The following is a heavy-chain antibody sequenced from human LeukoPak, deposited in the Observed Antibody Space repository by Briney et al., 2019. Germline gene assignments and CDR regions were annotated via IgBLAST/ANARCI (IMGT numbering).Heavy chain of an antibody. Sequence: GGSLRLSCAASGFTFSSYGMHWVRQAPGKGLEWVAVISYDGSNKYYADSVKGRFTISRDNSKNTLYLQMNSLRAEDTAVYYCAKDGGYYYDSSGYYYSANYMDVWGKGTTVTISS. CDR1: GFTFSSYG. CDR2: ISYDGSNK. CDR3: AKDGGYYYDSSGYYYSANYMDV. D-gene: IGHD3-22*01. V-gene: IGHV3-30*18. J-gene: IGHJ6*03.